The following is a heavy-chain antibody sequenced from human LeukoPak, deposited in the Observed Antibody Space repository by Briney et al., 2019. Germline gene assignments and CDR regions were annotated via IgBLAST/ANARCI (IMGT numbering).Heavy chain of an antibody. CDR3: ARGRTRYCSSTSCHNYFDY. Sequence: PSETLSLTCAVYGGSFSGYYWSWIRQPPGRGLEWSGEINHSGSTNYNPSLKSRVTISVDTSKNQFSLKLSSVTAADTAVYYCARGRTRYCSSTSCHNYFDYWGQGTLVTVSS. CDR2: INHSGST. CDR1: GGSFSGYY. D-gene: IGHD2-2*01. V-gene: IGHV4-34*01. J-gene: IGHJ4*02.